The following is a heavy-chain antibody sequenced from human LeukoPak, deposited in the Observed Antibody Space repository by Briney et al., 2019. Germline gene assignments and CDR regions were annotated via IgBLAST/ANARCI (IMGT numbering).Heavy chain of an antibody. J-gene: IGHJ5*02. D-gene: IGHD1-26*01. CDR2: IHYSGST. Sequence: PSETLSLTCTVSGYSISSGYYWGWIRQPPGKGLEWIGSIHYSGSTYHNPSLKSRVTISEDTSKNQFSLKLSSVTAADTAVYYCAREVRSAWASFDPWGQGTLVTVSS. CDR3: AREVRSAWASFDP. V-gene: IGHV4-38-2*02. CDR1: GYSISSGYY.